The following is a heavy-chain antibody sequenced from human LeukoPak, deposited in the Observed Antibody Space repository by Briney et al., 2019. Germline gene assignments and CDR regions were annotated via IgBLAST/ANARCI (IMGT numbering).Heavy chain of an antibody. D-gene: IGHD5-18*01. Sequence: QPGGSLRLSCEASRFTFSIYAMSWVRQAPGKGLEWVSVIYSGGSTYYADSVKGRFTISRDNSKNTLYLQMNSLRAEDTAVYYCARAAHVDTAMVDWGQGTLVTVSS. CDR1: RFTFSIYA. CDR3: ARAAHVDTAMVD. CDR2: IYSGGST. J-gene: IGHJ4*02. V-gene: IGHV3-66*01.